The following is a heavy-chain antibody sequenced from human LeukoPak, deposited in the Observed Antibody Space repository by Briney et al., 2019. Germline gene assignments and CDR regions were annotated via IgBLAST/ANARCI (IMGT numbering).Heavy chain of an antibody. D-gene: IGHD3-10*01. CDR2: INSDGSST. V-gene: IGHV3-74*01. CDR3: ARDYGRSRDYGMDV. CDR1: GFTSSNYW. Sequence: PGGSLRLSCAASGFTSSNYWMHWVRQAPGKGLVWVSRINSDGSSTSYADSVKGRFTISRDNAKNTLFLQMNSLRAEDTAMYYCARDYGRSRDYGMDVWGQGTTVTVSS. J-gene: IGHJ6*02.